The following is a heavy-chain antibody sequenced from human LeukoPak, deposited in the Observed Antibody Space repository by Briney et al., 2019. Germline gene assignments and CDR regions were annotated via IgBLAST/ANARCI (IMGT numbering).Heavy chain of an antibody. D-gene: IGHD1-26*01. Sequence: AGSLRFSCAASGVTFIWDWMTWARQAPGNGLEWGCNINGDGSIENYVHSVRGRFSIFRDNAKDALYLLMNSLRVDDTAIYYCARDPIVGDTGGGDYWGQGTLVTVSS. CDR3: ARDPIVGDTGGGDY. CDR2: INGDGSIE. CDR1: GVTFIWDW. V-gene: IGHV3-7*01. J-gene: IGHJ4*02.